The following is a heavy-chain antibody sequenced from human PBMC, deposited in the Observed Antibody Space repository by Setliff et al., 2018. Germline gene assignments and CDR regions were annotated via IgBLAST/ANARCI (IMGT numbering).Heavy chain of an antibody. J-gene: IGHJ4*02. CDR1: GFTFRDYS. CDR2: IVQDSTL. CDR3: AKDRVPDGIWEFDS. Sequence: TGGSLRLSCATSGFTFRDYSLVWVRQAPGKGLEWVAGIVQDSTLVYPDSMRGRFTISRDNSRNTISLQINDLRAEDTATYYCAKDRVPDGIWEFDSWGQGLLVTVSS. D-gene: IGHD1-26*01. V-gene: IGHV3-53*01.